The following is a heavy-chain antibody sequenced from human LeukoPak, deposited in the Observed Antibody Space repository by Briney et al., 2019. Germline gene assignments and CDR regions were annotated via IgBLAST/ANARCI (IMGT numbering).Heavy chain of an antibody. CDR2: ISGSGGST. J-gene: IGHJ4*02. CDR3: AKAVFYGSGKSDY. Sequence: GGSLRLSCAASGFTFSSYAMSWVRQAPGKGLEWVSAISGSGGSTYYADSVKGRFTISRDNSKNTLYLQMNSLGAEDTAVYYCAKAVFYGSGKSDYWGQGTLVTVSS. V-gene: IGHV3-23*01. D-gene: IGHD3-10*01. CDR1: GFTFSSYA.